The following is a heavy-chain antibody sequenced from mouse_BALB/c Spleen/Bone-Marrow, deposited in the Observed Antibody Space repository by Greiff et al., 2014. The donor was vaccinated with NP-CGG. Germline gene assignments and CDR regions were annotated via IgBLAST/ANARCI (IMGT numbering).Heavy chain of an antibody. V-gene: IGHV1S81*02. CDR1: GYTFTNYW. CDR2: INPSNGRT. CDR3: ARGFDY. Sequence: VQLQQSGAELVKPGASVKLSCKASGYTFTNYWMHWVKQRPGQGLEWIGEINPSNGRTNYNEKFKSKATLTVDKSSSTAYMQLSSLTSEDSAVCYCARGFDYWGQGTTLTVSS. J-gene: IGHJ2*01.